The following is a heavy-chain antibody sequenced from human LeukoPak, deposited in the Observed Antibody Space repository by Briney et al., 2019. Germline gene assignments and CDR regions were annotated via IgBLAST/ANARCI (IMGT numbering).Heavy chain of an antibody. D-gene: IGHD5/OR15-5a*01. CDR1: GFTFSSYA. J-gene: IGHJ4*02. CDR2: ISRSGGST. CDR3: ARDVFSLGDS. V-gene: IGHV3-23*01. Sequence: PGGSLRLSCAASGFTFSSYARSWVRQAPGKGLEWVSAISRSGGSTYYAASVKGRFTTSRDNSKTTRYLHMTRLGAEDTATYYWARDVFSLGDSWGQGTLVTVSS.